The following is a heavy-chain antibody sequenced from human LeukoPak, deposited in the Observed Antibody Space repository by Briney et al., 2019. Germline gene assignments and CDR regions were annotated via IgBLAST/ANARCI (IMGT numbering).Heavy chain of an antibody. Sequence: SETLSLTCAVSGGSISSDGYSWRWIRQPLGKALVWSGYIYHSGSAYYNTSLKSRVTMSVDRSKNQFSLKLSSVTAADTAVYYCARGTPRWDDYGDYKELDYYYGMDVWGQGTTVTVSS. CDR2: IYHSGSA. D-gene: IGHD4-17*01. CDR1: GGSISSDGYS. J-gene: IGHJ6*02. V-gene: IGHV4-30-2*01. CDR3: ARGTPRWDDYGDYKELDYYYGMDV.